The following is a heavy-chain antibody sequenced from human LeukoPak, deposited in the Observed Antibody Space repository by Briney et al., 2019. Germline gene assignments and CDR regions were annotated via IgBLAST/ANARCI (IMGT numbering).Heavy chain of an antibody. J-gene: IGHJ3*02. CDR3: ARGLDSSGYLSAFDI. CDR2: IRYDGSNK. D-gene: IGHD3-22*01. CDR1: GFTFSSYG. Sequence: GGSLRLSCAASGFTFSSYGMHWVRQAPGKGLEWVAFIRYDGSNKYYADSVKGRFTISRDNSKNTLYLQMNSLRAEDTAVYYCARGLDSSGYLSAFDIWGQGTMVTVSS. V-gene: IGHV3-30*02.